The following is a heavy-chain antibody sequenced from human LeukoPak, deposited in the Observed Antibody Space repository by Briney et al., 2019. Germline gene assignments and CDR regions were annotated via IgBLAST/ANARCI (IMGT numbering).Heavy chain of an antibody. V-gene: IGHV1-2*02. CDR1: GYTFTSYG. Sequence: ASVKVSCKASGYTFTSYGISWVRQAPGQGLEWMGWINPNSGGTNYAQKFQGRVTMTRDTSISTAYMELSRLRSDDTAVYYCAYSYGYFDWFDPWGQGTLVTVSS. J-gene: IGHJ5*02. D-gene: IGHD5-18*01. CDR2: INPNSGGT. CDR3: AYSYGYFDWFDP.